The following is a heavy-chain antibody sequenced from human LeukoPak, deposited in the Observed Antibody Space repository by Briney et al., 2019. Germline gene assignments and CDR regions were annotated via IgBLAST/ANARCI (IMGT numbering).Heavy chain of an antibody. Sequence: ASVKVSCKASGGTFSSYAISWVRRAPGQGLEWMGGIIPIFGTANYAQKFQGRVTITADESTSTAYMELSSLRSEDTAVYYCARGGFGSSWTHYYYYYGMDVWGQGTTVTVSS. CDR2: IIPIFGTA. CDR1: GGTFSSYA. J-gene: IGHJ6*02. D-gene: IGHD6-13*01. CDR3: ARGGFGSSWTHYYYYYGMDV. V-gene: IGHV1-69*13.